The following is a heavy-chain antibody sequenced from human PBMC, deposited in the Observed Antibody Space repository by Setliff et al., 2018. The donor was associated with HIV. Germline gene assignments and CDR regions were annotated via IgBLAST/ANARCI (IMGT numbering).Heavy chain of an antibody. CDR1: GFTSGFTFTNYW. D-gene: IGHD2-15*01. V-gene: IGHV3-7*01. CDR2: INQNGREK. Sequence: PGGSLRLYCAASGFTSGFTFTNYWMSWVRQAPGKGLEWVANINQNGREKYYVDSVKGRFTISRDNAKDSLYLQMNSLRGEDTAVYYCAGNRGYFVKAEWGQGTLVTVSS. CDR3: AGNRGYFVKAE. J-gene: IGHJ4*02.